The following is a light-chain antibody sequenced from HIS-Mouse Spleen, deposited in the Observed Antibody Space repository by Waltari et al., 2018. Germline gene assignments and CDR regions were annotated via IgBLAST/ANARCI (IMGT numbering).Light chain of an antibody. CDR1: ALPKQS. Sequence: SYELTQPPSVSVSPGQTARITCSGDALPKQSAHWYQQKPGQAPVLVIYKDSERPSGIPERCSGSSSGTTVTLTISGVQAEDEADYYCQSADSSGTYSVVFGGGTKLTVL. CDR2: KDS. CDR3: QSADSSGTYSVV. V-gene: IGLV3-25*03. J-gene: IGLJ2*01.